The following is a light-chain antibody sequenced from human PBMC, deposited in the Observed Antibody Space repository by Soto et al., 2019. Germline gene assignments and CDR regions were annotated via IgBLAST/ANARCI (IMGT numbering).Light chain of an antibody. CDR1: SRDVGGHDY. CDR3: SSYATGNSVI. Sequence: QSALTQPPSASGSPGQSVTISCTGTSRDVGGHDYVSWYQQHPGKAPKLMIYELSKRPSGVPDRFSGSKSGNTASLTVSGLQAEDEADYYCSSYATGNSVIFGGGTKLTVL. J-gene: IGLJ2*01. V-gene: IGLV2-8*01. CDR2: ELS.